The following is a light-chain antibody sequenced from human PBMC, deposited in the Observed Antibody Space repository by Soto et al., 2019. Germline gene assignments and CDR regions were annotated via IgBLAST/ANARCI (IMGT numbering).Light chain of an antibody. CDR1: QSIGGF. J-gene: IGKJ1*01. V-gene: IGKV3-20*01. Sequence: EIVLTQSPATLSLSPGERATLSCRASQSIGGFLAWYQQTPGQAPRLLIYAASSRATGIPDRFSGSGSGTDFTLTISRLEAEDFAVYSCHQYGTSPPTFGQGTKVDIK. CDR3: HQYGTSPPT. CDR2: AAS.